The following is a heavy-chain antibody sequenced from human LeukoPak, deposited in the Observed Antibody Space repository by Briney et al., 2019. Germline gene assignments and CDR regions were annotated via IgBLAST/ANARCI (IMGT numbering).Heavy chain of an antibody. CDR3: ARDGYYDSSGYYGFGGMDV. J-gene: IGHJ4*02. D-gene: IGHD3-22*01. V-gene: IGHV3-13*01. CDR2: IGTAGDT. CDR1: GFTFSSYD. Sequence: GGSLRLSCAASGFTFSSYDMHWVRQATGKGLEWVSAIGTAGDTYYPGSVKGRFTISRENAKNSLYLQMNSLRAGDTAVYYCARDGYYDSSGYYGFGGMDVWGQGTLVTVSS.